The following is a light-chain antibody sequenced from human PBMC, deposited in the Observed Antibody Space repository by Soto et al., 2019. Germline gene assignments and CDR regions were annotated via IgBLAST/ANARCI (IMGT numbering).Light chain of an antibody. J-gene: IGKJ4*01. CDR3: QQFASYPLT. CDR1: QSVRNNY. CDR2: ATS. Sequence: EIVLTQSPGTLSLSPGERATLSCRASQSVRNNYLAWYQQRPGQAPRFLIYATSNRATGIPDRFSGGGSGTDFTLTISRLEPEDFAVYYCQQFASYPLTFGGGTKVDIK. V-gene: IGKV3-20*01.